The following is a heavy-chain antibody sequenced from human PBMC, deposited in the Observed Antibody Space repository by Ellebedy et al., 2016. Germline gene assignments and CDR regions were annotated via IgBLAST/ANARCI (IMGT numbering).Heavy chain of an antibody. J-gene: IGHJ5*02. CDR2: MYYSGST. Sequence: SETLSLTXTVSGGSISSGGYYWSWIRQPPGKGLEWIGSMYYSGSTYYDPSLKSRVTISVDTSKNQFSLKLSSVTAADTAVYYCARGLNGYSSGGGFNPWGQGTLVTVSS. D-gene: IGHD6-25*01. CDR1: GGSISSGGYY. CDR3: ARGLNGYSSGGGFNP. V-gene: IGHV4-39*07.